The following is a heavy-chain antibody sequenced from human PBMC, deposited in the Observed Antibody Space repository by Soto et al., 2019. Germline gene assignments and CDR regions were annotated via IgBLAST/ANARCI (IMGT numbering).Heavy chain of an antibody. CDR3: AIGITRFGVVTPFYYYYGTDV. D-gene: IGHD3-3*01. Sequence: GASRSLARTASGFPFSSDAMSWVRQAPGRGLGWVSAISGSGGSTYYAGSVKGRCTICRDNSKNTLYLQMNSLRAEDTAVYYCAIGITRFGVVTPFYYYYGTDVWGQGTTVTVSS. CDR1: GFPFSSDA. CDR2: ISGSGGST. V-gene: IGHV3-23*01. J-gene: IGHJ6*02.